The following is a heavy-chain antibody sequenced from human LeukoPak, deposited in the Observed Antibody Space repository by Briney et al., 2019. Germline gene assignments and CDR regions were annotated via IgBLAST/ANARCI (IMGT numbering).Heavy chain of an antibody. V-gene: IGHV4-31*03. CDR2: IYYSGST. Sequence: PSETLSLTCTVSGGSISSGGYYWSWIRQHPGKGLEWIGYIYYSGSTYYNPSLKSRVTISVDTSKNQFSLKLSSVTAADTAVYYCARELERSYYFDYWGRGTLVTVSS. CDR3: ARELERSYYFDY. D-gene: IGHD1-1*01. CDR1: GGSISSGGYY. J-gene: IGHJ4*02.